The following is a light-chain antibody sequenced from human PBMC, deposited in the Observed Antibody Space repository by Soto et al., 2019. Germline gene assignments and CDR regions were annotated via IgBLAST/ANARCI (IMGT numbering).Light chain of an antibody. CDR2: KAS. CDR1: QSISSW. Sequence: DIQMTQSPSTLSASVGDRVTITCRASQSISSWLAWYQQKPGKAPKLLIYKASSLESGVTSRFSGSGSATEFTLTISSLQPDDFATYYCQQYNSYSPPWTFGQGTKVEIK. CDR3: QQYNSYSPPWT. J-gene: IGKJ1*01. V-gene: IGKV1-5*03.